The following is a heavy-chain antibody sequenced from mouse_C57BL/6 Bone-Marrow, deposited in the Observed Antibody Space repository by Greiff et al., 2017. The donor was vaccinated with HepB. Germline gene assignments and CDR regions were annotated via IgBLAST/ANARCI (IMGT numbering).Heavy chain of an antibody. CDR3: AKISYSNHEGDY. CDR1: GYTFTSYW. Sequence: QVHVKQPGTELVKPGASVKLSCKASGYTFTSYWMHWVKQRPGQGLEWIGNINPSNGGTNYNEKFKSKATLTVDKSSSTAYMQLSSLTSEDSAVYYCAKISYSNHEGDYWGQGTSVTVSS. D-gene: IGHD2-5*01. CDR2: INPSNGGT. J-gene: IGHJ4*01. V-gene: IGHV1-53*01.